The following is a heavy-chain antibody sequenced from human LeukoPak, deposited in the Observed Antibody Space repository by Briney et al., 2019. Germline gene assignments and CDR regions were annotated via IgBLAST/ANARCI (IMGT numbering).Heavy chain of an antibody. V-gene: IGHV3-48*03. CDR2: IGGGDSQI. CDR1: GFTFSSFQ. Sequence: GGSLRLSCAASGFTFSSFQMTWVRQAPGKGLEWVSYIGGGDSQIFYADSVKGRFTVSRDNAKSSLYLKMRSLRAEDTAIYYCARWGHSDYSSFPTKFDYWGQGTLVTVSS. D-gene: IGHD4-11*01. J-gene: IGHJ4*02. CDR3: ARWGHSDYSSFPTKFDY.